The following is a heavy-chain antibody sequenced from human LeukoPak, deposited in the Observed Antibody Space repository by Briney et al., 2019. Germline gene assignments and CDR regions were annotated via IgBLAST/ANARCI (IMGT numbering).Heavy chain of an antibody. V-gene: IGHV1-46*01. CDR2: INPSGGST. CDR3: ARDPGWYYYYYYMDV. Sequence: GASVKVSCKASGYTFTSYYMHWVRQAPGQGLEWMGIINPSGGSTSYAQKFQGRVTMTRDTSISTAYMELSRLRSDDTAVYYCARDPGWYYYYYYMDVWGKGTTVTISS. D-gene: IGHD2-15*01. J-gene: IGHJ6*03. CDR1: GYTFTSYY.